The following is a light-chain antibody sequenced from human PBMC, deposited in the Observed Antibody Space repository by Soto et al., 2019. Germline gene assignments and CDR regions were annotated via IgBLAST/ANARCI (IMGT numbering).Light chain of an antibody. CDR1: QSVSSN. J-gene: IGKJ1*01. CDR2: GAS. V-gene: IGKV3-15*01. CDR3: QQYHNWPKT. Sequence: DIVMTQSPSTLSVSPGERATLSCRASQSVSSNLAWYQQKLGQAPKLLIYGASTRATGIPARFSGSGSGTEFTLTISSLQPEDVAVYYCQQYHNWPKTFGQGTKVDI.